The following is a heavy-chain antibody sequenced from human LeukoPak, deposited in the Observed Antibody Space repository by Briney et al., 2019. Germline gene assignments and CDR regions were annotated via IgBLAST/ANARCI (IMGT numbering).Heavy chain of an antibody. CDR3: ARLGDCGHDCYSHDY. Sequence: SETLSLTCIVSGGSISGYHWGWVRQPPGKGPEYISFIYYNGDTNYNPSLKSRVTTSVDTSKNQFSLKLSSVTAADTAVYYCARLGDCGHDCYSHDYWGQGTLVTVSS. CDR1: GGSISGYH. J-gene: IGHJ4*02. V-gene: IGHV4-59*08. CDR2: IYYNGDT. D-gene: IGHD2-21*01.